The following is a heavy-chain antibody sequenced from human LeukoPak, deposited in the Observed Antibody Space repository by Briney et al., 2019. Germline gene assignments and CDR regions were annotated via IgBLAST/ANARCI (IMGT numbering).Heavy chain of an antibody. V-gene: IGHV3-23*01. Sequence: GGSLRLSCAASGFTFSTYLMGWVRQAPGKGLEWVSGISAGGDGTYHADPVKGRFTISRDNSKNTLFLQMNNLRAEDTAKYYCAKSLLTTAAGTGRAFDIWGQGTMVTVSS. D-gene: IGHD2/OR15-2a*01. J-gene: IGHJ3*02. CDR3: AKSLLTTAAGTGRAFDI. CDR2: ISAGGDGT. CDR1: GFTFSTYL.